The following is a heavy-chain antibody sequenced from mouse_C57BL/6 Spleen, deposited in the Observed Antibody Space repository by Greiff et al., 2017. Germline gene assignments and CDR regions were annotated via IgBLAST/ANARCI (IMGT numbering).Heavy chain of an antibody. D-gene: IGHD2-1*01. CDR2: ISYDGSN. J-gene: IGHJ4*01. CDR1: GYSITSGYY. V-gene: IGHV3-6*01. CDR3: ARTAYGNYGGDAMDY. Sequence: EVKLVESGPGLVKPSQSLSLTCSVTGYSITSGYYWNWIRQFPGNKLEWMGYISYDGSNNYNPSLKNRISISRDTSKNQFFLKLNSVTTEDTATFDCARTAYGNYGGDAMDYWGQGTSVTVSS.